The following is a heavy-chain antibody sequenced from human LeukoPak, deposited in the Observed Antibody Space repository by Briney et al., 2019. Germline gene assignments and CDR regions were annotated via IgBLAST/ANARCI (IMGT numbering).Heavy chain of an antibody. V-gene: IGHV3-30*04. CDR2: ISYDGSNK. CDR1: AFTFSGYA. J-gene: IGHJ4*02. D-gene: IGHD3-22*01. Sequence: PGRSLRLSCAASAFTFSGYAMHWVRQAPGKGLEWVAVISYDGSNKYYADSVKGRFTISRDNSKNTLYLQLNSLSTEDTAVYYCARVQRYYDSSGALDYWGQGTLVTVSS. CDR3: ARVQRYYDSSGALDY.